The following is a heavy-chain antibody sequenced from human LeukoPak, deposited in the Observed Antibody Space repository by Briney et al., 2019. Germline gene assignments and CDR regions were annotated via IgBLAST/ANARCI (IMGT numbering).Heavy chain of an antibody. CDR1: GGSFSGYY. V-gene: IGHV4-34*01. CDR2: INHSGST. CDR3: ARGDYDFWSGLPGSPSDY. J-gene: IGHJ4*02. D-gene: IGHD3-3*01. Sequence: PSETLSLTCAVYGGSFSGYYWSWIRQPPGKGLEWIGEINHSGSTNYNPSLKSRVTISVDTSKNQFSLKLSSVTAADTAVYYCARGDYDFWSGLPGSPSDYWGQGTLVTVSS.